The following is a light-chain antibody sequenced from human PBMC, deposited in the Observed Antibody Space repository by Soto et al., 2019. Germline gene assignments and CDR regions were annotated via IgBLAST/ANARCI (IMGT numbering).Light chain of an antibody. CDR2: GAS. J-gene: IGKJ5*01. Sequence: EIALTQSPGTLSLSPGERATLSCRAVQSLSSSYLAWYQQKPGQAPRLLIYGASTRATGLPARFSGSGSGTDFTLTISSLQSEDFAVYYCQQYNTWPPITFGQGTRLEI. CDR1: QSLSSSY. V-gene: IGKV3-15*01. CDR3: QQYNTWPPIT.